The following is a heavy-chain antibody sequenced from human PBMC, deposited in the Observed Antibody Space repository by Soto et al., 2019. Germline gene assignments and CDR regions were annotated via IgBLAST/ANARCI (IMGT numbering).Heavy chain of an antibody. CDR3: AKDKSPDYDFWSGSNWFDP. V-gene: IGHV3-23*01. Sequence: QPGGSLRLSCAASGFTFSSYAMSWVRQAPGKGLEWVSAISGSGGSTYYADSVKGRFTISRDNSKNTLYLQMNSVRAEDTAVYYCAKDKSPDYDFWSGSNWFDPWGQGTLVTVSS. CDR1: GFTFSSYA. CDR2: ISGSGGST. D-gene: IGHD3-3*01. J-gene: IGHJ5*02.